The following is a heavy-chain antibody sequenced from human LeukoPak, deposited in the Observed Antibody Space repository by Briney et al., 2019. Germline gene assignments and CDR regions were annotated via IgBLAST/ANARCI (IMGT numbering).Heavy chain of an antibody. V-gene: IGHV3-21*01. CDR3: ARDRSEGHDSSGPLDAFDV. D-gene: IGHD3-22*01. CDR2: ISSSYTYI. Sequence: GGSLRLSCSASGFTFSNYCMNWVRQAPGKGLEWVSSISSSYTYIYYGDSVKGRFTISRDNARNSLYLQMNNLRADDTAVYYCARDRSEGHDSSGPLDAFDVWGRGTLVTVSS. J-gene: IGHJ3*01. CDR1: GFTFSNYC.